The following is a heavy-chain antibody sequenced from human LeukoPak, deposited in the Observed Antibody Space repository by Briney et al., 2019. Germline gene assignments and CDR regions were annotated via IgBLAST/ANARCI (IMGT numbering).Heavy chain of an antibody. CDR2: VELSGRT. Sequence: KPSGTLSLTCGVSGGSISSNNWWTWVRQPPGEGLEWIGEVELSGRTNYNPSLEGRVTISVDMSANHISLKLTSVTAADTAVYYCAREGRPYRPLVHSGQGTLVTVSS. CDR1: GGSISSNNW. D-gene: IGHD6-6*01. V-gene: IGHV4-4*02. J-gene: IGHJ4*02. CDR3: AREGRPYRPLVH.